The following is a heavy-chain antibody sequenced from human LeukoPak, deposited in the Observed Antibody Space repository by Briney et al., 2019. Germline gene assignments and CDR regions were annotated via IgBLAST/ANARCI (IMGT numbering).Heavy chain of an antibody. D-gene: IGHD3-10*01. CDR2: INHSGST. V-gene: IGHV4-34*01. CDR1: GGSFSGHY. CDR3: ARPRYGSGSLDS. J-gene: IGHJ4*02. Sequence: PSETLSLTCAVYGGSFSGHYWTWIRQPPGMGLEWIGEINHSGSTTYNPSRNTRVTISVDTSKNQISLKLSSVTAADTAVYYCARPRYGSGSLDSWGQGTLVTVSS.